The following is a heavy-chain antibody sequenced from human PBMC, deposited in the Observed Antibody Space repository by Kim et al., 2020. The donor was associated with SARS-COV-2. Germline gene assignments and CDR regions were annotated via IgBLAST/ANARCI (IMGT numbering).Heavy chain of an antibody. CDR3: AKASLRYSSSGNFDY. J-gene: IGHJ4*02. CDR1: GFTFSSYA. D-gene: IGHD6-6*01. Sequence: GGSLRLSCAASGFTFSSYAMSWVRQAPGKGLEWVSAISGSGGSTYYADSVKGRFTISRDNSKNTLYLQMNSLRAEDTAVYYCAKASLRYSSSGNFDYWGQGTLVTVSS. CDR2: ISGSGGST. V-gene: IGHV3-23*01.